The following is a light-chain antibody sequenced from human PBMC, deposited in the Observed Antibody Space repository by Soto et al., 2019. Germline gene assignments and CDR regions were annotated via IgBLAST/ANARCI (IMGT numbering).Light chain of an antibody. CDR2: GAS. Sequence: EIVLTQSPGTLSLSPGERATLSCRASQSVSNNYLAWYQQKPGQAPRLLIYGASNRATGIPDRFSGSGSGTDFTLTIRRMDTEDFEVYYCQPYGSSGTFGQGTKV. J-gene: IGKJ1*01. CDR3: QPYGSSGT. V-gene: IGKV3-20*01. CDR1: QSVSNNY.